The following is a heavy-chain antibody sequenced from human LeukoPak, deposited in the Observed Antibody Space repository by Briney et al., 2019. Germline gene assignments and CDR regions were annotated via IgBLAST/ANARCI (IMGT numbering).Heavy chain of an antibody. V-gene: IGHV3-7*01. CDR1: GFTFSSYA. Sequence: GGSLRLSCAASGFTFSSYAMSWVRQAPGKGLQWVANIKTDGSEKYYVDSVKGRFTISRDNAKNSLYLQMNSLRAEDTAVYYCATYSSLNRREFQFWGQGTLLTVSS. CDR3: ATYSSLNRREFQF. CDR2: IKTDGSEK. J-gene: IGHJ1*01. D-gene: IGHD3-22*01.